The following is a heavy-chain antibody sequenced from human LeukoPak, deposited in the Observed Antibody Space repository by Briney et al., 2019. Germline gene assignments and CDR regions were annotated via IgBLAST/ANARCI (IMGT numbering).Heavy chain of an antibody. CDR3: ARDYSSENWFDP. Sequence: AGGSLRLSCAASGFTFSSYAMPWVRQAPGKGLEWVAVISYDGSNKYYADSVKGRFTISRDNSKNTLYLQMNSLRAEDTAVYYCARDYSSENWFDPWGQGTLVTVSS. J-gene: IGHJ5*02. CDR1: GFTFSSYA. V-gene: IGHV3-30-3*01. CDR2: ISYDGSNK. D-gene: IGHD6-25*01.